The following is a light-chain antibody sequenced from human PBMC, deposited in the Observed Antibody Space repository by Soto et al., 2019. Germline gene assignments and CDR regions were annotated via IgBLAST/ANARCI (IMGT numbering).Light chain of an antibody. CDR1: QSVSSNY. J-gene: IGKJ4*01. CDR3: QQYGRSPPLI. CDR2: GAS. Sequence: EIVLTQSPGTLSLSPGERATLSCRASQSVSSNYLAWYQQKPGQAPRLLIYGASTRATGIPDRISGSGSGTDFTLTISRLEPKDFAVYYCQQYGRSPPLIFGGGTKVEIK. V-gene: IGKV3-20*01.